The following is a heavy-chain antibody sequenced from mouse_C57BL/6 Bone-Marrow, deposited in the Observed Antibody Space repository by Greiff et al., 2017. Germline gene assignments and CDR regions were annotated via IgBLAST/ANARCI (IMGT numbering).Heavy chain of an antibody. CDR2: IRNKANGYTT. J-gene: IGHJ4*01. CDR3: VKAVGGNYYAMDY. V-gene: IGHV7-4*01. Sequence: DVHLVESGGGLVQPEASLRLSCAASGFTFTDYYMSWVRQPPGKAPEWLALIRNKANGYTTEYTASVKGRFTISRDNSQNILYLQMNTLRAEDNAAYYCVKAVGGNYYAMDYWGKGTSVTVSS. CDR1: GFTFTDYY. D-gene: IGHD2-1*01.